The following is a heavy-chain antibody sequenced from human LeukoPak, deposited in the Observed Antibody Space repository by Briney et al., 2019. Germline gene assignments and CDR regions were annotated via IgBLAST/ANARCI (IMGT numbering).Heavy chain of an antibody. CDR1: GGSISSYY. CDR2: IYYSGST. J-gene: IGHJ1*01. Sequence: SETLSLTCTVSGGSISSYYWSWIRQPPGKGLEWIGYIYYSGSTNYNPSLKSRVTISVDTSKNQFSLKLSSVTAADTAVYYCARDSSSGYVPCDFQHWGQGTLVTVSS. CDR3: ARDSSSGYVPCDFQH. V-gene: IGHV4-59*01. D-gene: IGHD3-22*01.